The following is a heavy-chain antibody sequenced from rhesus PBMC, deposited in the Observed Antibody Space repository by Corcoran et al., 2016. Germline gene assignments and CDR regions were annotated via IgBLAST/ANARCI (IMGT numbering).Heavy chain of an antibody. Sequence: QVQLQESGPGLVKPSETLSLTCAVSGGSISDNYYWNWIRQPPGKGLEWIGYIYGSSGSTYYNPSLKSRVTISKDTSKNQFSLKLSSVTAADTAVYFCAREGTVSYFDHWGQGVLVTVSS. CDR3: AREGTVSYFDH. V-gene: IGHV4S7*01. CDR2: IYGSSGST. J-gene: IGHJ4*01. D-gene: IGHD5-24*01. CDR1: GGSISDNYY.